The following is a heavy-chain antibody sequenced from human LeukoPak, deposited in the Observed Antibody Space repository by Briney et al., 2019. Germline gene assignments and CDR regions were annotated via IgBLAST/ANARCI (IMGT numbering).Heavy chain of an antibody. J-gene: IGHJ6*03. D-gene: IGHD3-3*01. CDR3: ARDRRDFWSGYEYYYYYMDV. CDR1: GGSLSSSSYY. V-gene: IGHV4-39*02. Sequence: SETLSLTCTVSGGSLSSSSYYWGWIRQPPGKGLEWIGSIHYSGSTYYNPSLKSRVTISVDTSKNQFSLKLSSVTAADTAVYYCARDRRDFWSGYEYYYYYMDVWGKGTTVTVSS. CDR2: IHYSGST.